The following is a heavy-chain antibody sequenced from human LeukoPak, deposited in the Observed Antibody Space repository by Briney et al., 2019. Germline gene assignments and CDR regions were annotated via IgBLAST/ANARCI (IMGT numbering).Heavy chain of an antibody. Sequence: SETLSLTCTVSGGSISSYYWSWIRQPPGKGLEWIGYIYYSGSTNYNPSLKSRVTISVDTSKNQFPLKLSSVTAADTAVYLCARHSIYDSSGRGLFDPWGQGTLVTVSS. CDR3: ARHSIYDSSGRGLFDP. V-gene: IGHV4-59*08. CDR2: IYYSGST. J-gene: IGHJ5*02. CDR1: GGSISSYY. D-gene: IGHD3-22*01.